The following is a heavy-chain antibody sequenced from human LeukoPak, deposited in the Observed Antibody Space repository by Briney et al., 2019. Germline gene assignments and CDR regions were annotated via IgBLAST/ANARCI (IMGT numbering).Heavy chain of an antibody. CDR3: ARGGLRYFDWLLPDY. D-gene: IGHD3-9*01. V-gene: IGHV7-4-1*02. Sequence: ASVKVSCMASGYTFTSYAMNWVRQAPGQGLEWMGWINTNTGNPTYAQGFTGRFVFSLDTSVSTAYLQISSLKAEDTAVYYCARGGLRYFDWLLPDYWGQGTLVTVSS. CDR1: GYTFTSYA. J-gene: IGHJ4*02. CDR2: INTNTGNP.